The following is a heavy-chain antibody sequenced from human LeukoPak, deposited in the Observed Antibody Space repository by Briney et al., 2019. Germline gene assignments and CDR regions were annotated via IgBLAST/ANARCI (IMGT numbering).Heavy chain of an antibody. CDR2: ISGSGGST. CDR3: AKPTPYSSGWYDPFDY. J-gene: IGHJ4*02. CDR1: GFTFSSYA. Sequence: PGGSLRLSCAASGFTFSSYAMSWVRQAPGKGLEWVSAISGSGGSTYYADSVEGRFTISRDNSKNTLYLQMNSLRAEDTAVYYCAKPTPYSSGWYDPFDYWGQGTLVTVSS. V-gene: IGHV3-23*01. D-gene: IGHD6-19*01.